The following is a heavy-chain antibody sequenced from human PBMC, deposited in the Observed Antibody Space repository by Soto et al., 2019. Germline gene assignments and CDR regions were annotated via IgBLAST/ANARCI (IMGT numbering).Heavy chain of an antibody. Sequence: ASVKVSCKASGGTFSSYAISWARQAPGQGLEWMGGIIPIFGTANYAQKFQGRVTITADESTSTAYMELSSLRSEDTAVYYCARAGCSSTSCYAFDIWGQGTMVTVSS. J-gene: IGHJ3*02. V-gene: IGHV1-69*13. CDR3: ARAGCSSTSCYAFDI. CDR1: GGTFSSYA. CDR2: IIPIFGTA. D-gene: IGHD2-2*01.